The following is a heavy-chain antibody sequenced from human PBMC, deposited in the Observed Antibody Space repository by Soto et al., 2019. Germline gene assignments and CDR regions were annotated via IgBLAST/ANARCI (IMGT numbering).Heavy chain of an antibody. V-gene: IGHV5-51*01. Sequence: ACRELSCGFSGYGFTNYWISWVRQLTGKGLEWMGIIYPGDSDTRYSPSFQGQVTISADKSISTAYLQWSSLKASDTAMYYCARRLKQTAMVIGFDYWGQGTLVTVSS. D-gene: IGHD5-18*01. CDR3: ARRLKQTAMVIGFDY. CDR2: IYPGDSDT. CDR1: GYGFTNYW. J-gene: IGHJ4*02.